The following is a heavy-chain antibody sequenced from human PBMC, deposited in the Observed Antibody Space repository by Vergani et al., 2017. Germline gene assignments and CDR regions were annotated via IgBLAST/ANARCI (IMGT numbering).Heavy chain of an antibody. CDR3: GRETTLNRRYYYYYGMDV. Sequence: QLQLQESGPGLVKPSETLSLTCTVSGGSISSSSYYWGWIRQPPGKGLEWIGSIYYSGSTYYNPSLKSLVTISVDTSKNQFSLKLSSVTAADTAVYYCGRETTLNRRYYYYYGMDVWGQGTTVTVSS. D-gene: IGHD1-14*01. V-gene: IGHV4-39*07. CDR2: IYYSGST. J-gene: IGHJ6*02. CDR1: GGSISSSSYY.